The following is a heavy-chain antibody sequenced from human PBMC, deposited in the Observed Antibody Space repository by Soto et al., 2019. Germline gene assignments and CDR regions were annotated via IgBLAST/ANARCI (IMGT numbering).Heavy chain of an antibody. Sequence: SETLSLTCTVSGGSISSGGYYWSWIRQHPGKGLEWIGYIYYSGSTYYNPSLKSRVTISVDTSKNQFSLKLSSVTAADTAVYYCARYPPDNLDYWGQGTLVTVSS. CDR1: GGSISSGGYY. J-gene: IGHJ4*02. CDR3: ARYPPDNLDY. V-gene: IGHV4-31*03. CDR2: IYYSGST.